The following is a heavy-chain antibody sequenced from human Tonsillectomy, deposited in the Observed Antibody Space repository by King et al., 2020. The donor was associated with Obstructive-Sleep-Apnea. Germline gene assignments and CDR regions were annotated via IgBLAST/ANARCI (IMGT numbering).Heavy chain of an antibody. Sequence: VQLVESGTEVKKPGASVRVSCKAPGYTFTNFGISWVRQAPGQGLEWMGWISGYNGKTNFAQNLQGRVTMTTDTSTSTAYMELRSLRSDDTAVYYCARDCTVAAAGILYYYGMDVWGQGTTVTVSS. D-gene: IGHD6-13*01. V-gene: IGHV1-18*01. CDR2: ISGYNGKT. CDR1: GYTFTNFG. CDR3: ARDCTVAAAGILYYYGMDV. J-gene: IGHJ6*02.